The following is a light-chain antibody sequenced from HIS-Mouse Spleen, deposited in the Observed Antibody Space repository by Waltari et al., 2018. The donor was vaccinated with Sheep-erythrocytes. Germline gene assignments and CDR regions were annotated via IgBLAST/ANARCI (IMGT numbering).Light chain of an antibody. CDR2: AAS. V-gene: IGKV1-12*01. CDR3: QQANSFPIT. J-gene: IGKJ5*01. CDR1: QSISSW. Sequence: DIQMTQSPSSVSASVRDRVTITCRASQSISSWLAWYQQKPGKAPKLLNYAASSLQSGVPSRFSGSGSGTDFTLTISSLQPEDFATYYCQQANSFPITFGQGTRLEIK.